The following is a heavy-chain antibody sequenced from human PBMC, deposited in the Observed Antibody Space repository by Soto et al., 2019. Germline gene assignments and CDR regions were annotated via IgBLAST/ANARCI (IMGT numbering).Heavy chain of an antibody. J-gene: IGHJ6*02. D-gene: IGHD3-22*01. Sequence: LRLSCAASGFTFSSYAMHWVRQAPGKGLEWVAVISYDGSNKYYADSVKGRFTISRDNSKNTLYLQMNSLRAEDTAVYYCARDKEYYYDSSGYYYGAPYYYYGMDVWGQGTTVTVS. V-gene: IGHV3-30-3*01. CDR1: GFTFSSYA. CDR3: ARDKEYYYDSSGYYYGAPYYYYGMDV. CDR2: ISYDGSNK.